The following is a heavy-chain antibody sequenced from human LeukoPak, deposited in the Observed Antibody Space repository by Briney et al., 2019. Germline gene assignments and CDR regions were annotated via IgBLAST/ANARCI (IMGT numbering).Heavy chain of an antibody. CDR3: ASEPAAMAEVDYYYGMDV. J-gene: IGHJ6*02. CDR2: INPNSGGT. CDR1: GYTFTGYY. D-gene: IGHD2-2*01. Sequence: ASVKGSCKASGYTFTGYYMHWVRQAPGQGLEWMGWINPNSGGTNYAQKFQGRVTMTRDTSISTAYMELSRLRSDDTAVYYCASEPAAMAEVDYYYGMDVWGQGTTVTVSS. V-gene: IGHV1-2*02.